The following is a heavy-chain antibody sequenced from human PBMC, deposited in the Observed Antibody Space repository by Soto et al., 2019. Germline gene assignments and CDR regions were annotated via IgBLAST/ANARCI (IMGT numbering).Heavy chain of an antibody. CDR2: IYYSGST. Sequence: SETLSLTFTVSGDSVSSSSYYWSWIRQPPGKGLEWIGYIYYSGSTNYNPSLKSRVTISVDTSKNQLSLKLTSVTAADTAVYYCAAPPRYWRQGTLVTASS. V-gene: IGHV4-61*01. CDR3: AAPPRY. J-gene: IGHJ4*02. CDR1: GDSVSSSSYY.